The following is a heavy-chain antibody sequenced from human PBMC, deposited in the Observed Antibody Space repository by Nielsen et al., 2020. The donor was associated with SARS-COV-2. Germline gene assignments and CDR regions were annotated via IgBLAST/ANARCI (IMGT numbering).Heavy chain of an antibody. CDR3: AKDSYGSGSYLDY. J-gene: IGHJ4*02. CDR2: ISYDGSNK. V-gene: IGHV3-30*18. CDR1: GFTFSSYG. D-gene: IGHD3-10*01. Sequence: GGSLRLSCVASGFTFSSYGMHWVRQAPGKGLEWVAVISYDGSNKYYADSVKGRFTISRDNSKNTLYLQTNSLRAEDTAVYYCAKDSYGSGSYLDYWGQGTLVTVSS.